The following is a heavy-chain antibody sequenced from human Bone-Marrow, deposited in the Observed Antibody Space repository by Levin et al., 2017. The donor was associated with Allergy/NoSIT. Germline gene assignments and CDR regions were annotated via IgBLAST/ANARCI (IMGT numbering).Heavy chain of an antibody. D-gene: IGHD6-25*01. V-gene: IGHV3-30*18. J-gene: IGHJ4*02. CDR3: AKDRLIAAKTSPIDY. CDR1: GFTFSSYG. CDR2: ISYDGSNK. Sequence: GGSLRLSCAASGFTFSSYGMHWVRQAPGKGLEWVAVISYDGSNKYYADSVKGRFTISRDNSKNTLYLQMNSLRAEDTAVYYCAKDRLIAAKTSPIDYWGQGTLVTVSS.